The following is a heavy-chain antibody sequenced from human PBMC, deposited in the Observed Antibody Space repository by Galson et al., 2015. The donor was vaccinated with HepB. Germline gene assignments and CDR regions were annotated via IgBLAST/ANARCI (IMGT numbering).Heavy chain of an antibody. CDR2: ISGSAGST. CDR1: GFTFSIYA. J-gene: IGHJ4*02. CDR3: ARGASITTVRGVMTY. Sequence: SLRLSCAASGFTFSIYAMSWVRQAPGKGLEWVSGISGSAGSTHYSDSVKGRFTISRDNSENTLYLQMNSLRADDTAVYYCARGASITTVRGVMTYWGQGTLVTVSS. D-gene: IGHD3-10*01. V-gene: IGHV3-23*01.